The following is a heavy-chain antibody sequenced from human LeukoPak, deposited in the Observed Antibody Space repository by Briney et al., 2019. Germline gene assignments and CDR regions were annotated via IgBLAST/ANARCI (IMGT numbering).Heavy chain of an antibody. Sequence: SETLSLTCDVYGGSFSGYYWRWIRQPPGKGLEWTGEINHSGSTNYNPSLKSRVTISVDTSKNQFSLKLSSVTAADTAVYYCARATMVRGARGYYYYGMDVWGKGTTVTVSS. CDR1: GGSFSGYY. J-gene: IGHJ6*04. D-gene: IGHD3-10*01. V-gene: IGHV4-34*01. CDR2: INHSGST. CDR3: ARATMVRGARGYYYYGMDV.